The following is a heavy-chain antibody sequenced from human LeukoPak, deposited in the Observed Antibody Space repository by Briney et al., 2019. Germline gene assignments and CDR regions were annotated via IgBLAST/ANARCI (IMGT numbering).Heavy chain of an antibody. Sequence: SETLSLTCAVSGYSISSGYYWGWIRQPPGKGLEWIGSIYHSGSTYYNPSLKSRVTISVDTSKNQFSLKLSSVTAADTAVYYCAGHGVLRFLEWFHWFDPWGQGTLVTVSS. CDR3: AGHGVLRFLEWFHWFDP. D-gene: IGHD3-3*01. CDR2: IYHSGST. CDR1: GYSISSGYY. J-gene: IGHJ5*02. V-gene: IGHV4-38-2*01.